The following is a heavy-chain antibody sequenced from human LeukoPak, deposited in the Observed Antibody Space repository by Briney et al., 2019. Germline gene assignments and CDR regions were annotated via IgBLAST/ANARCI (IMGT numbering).Heavy chain of an antibody. D-gene: IGHD6-19*01. V-gene: IGHV4-39*07. Sequence: SETLSLTCSVSGGSISTTNHFRGWIRQPPGKGLEWIGSIYTSGSTNYNPSLKSRVTMSVDTSKNQFSLKLSPVTAADTAVYYCARDLSSGWSNYYYYYGMDVWGQGTTVTVSS. CDR3: ARDLSSGWSNYYYYYGMDV. CDR1: GGSISTTNHF. CDR2: IYTSGST. J-gene: IGHJ6*02.